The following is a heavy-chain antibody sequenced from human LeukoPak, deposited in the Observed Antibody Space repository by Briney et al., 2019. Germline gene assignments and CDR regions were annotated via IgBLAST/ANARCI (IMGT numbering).Heavy chain of an antibody. D-gene: IGHD3-16*01. V-gene: IGHV3-30*18. CDR1: GFTFSSYG. CDR2: ISYDGSNK. CDR3: AKGHQVQALYYLDY. J-gene: IGHJ4*02. Sequence: HAGGSLRLSCAASGFTFSSYGMHWVRQAPGKGLEWVAVISYDGSNKYYADSVKGRFTISRDNSKNTLYLQMNSLRAEDTAVYYCAKGHQVQALYYLDYWGQGTLVTVSS.